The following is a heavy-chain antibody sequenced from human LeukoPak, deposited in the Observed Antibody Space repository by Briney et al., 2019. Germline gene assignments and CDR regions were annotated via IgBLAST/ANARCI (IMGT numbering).Heavy chain of an antibody. CDR2: IYYSGST. CDR1: GGSISSGGYS. V-gene: IGHV4-30-4*07. CDR3: ARVLGRTYYDILTGTLGFDP. D-gene: IGHD3-9*01. Sequence: SETLSLTCAVSGGSISSGGYSWSWIRQPPGKGLEWSGYIYYSGSTYYNPSLKSRVTISVDTSKNQFSLKLSSVTAADTAVYYCARVLGRTYYDILTGTLGFDPWGQGTLVTVSS. J-gene: IGHJ5*02.